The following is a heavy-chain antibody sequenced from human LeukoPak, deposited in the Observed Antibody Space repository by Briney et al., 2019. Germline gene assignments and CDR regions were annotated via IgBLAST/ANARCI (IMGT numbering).Heavy chain of an antibody. J-gene: IGHJ2*01. D-gene: IGHD6-13*01. CDR2: IIPIFGTD. V-gene: IGHV1-69*01. Sequence: SVKVSCKASGGTFSSYAISWVRQAPGQGLEWMGGIIPIFGTDNYAQKFQGRVTITADESTSTAYMELSSLTSEDTAVYYCARSFYCSSWSEYFDLWGRGTLVTVSS. CDR1: GGTFSSYA. CDR3: ARSFYCSSWSEYFDL.